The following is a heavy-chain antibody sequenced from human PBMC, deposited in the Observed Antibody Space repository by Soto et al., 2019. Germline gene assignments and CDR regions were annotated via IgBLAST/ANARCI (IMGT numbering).Heavy chain of an antibody. D-gene: IGHD3-16*01. CDR2: VHGGGST. CDR3: AGRLTTAASLDY. V-gene: IGHV3-53*01. CDR1: GFTVSNNH. J-gene: IGHJ4*02. Sequence: GGSLRLSCAASGFTVSNNHMTWVRQAAGKGLELVSFVHGGGSTSYADSVKGRFTTSRDNSKNTLYLQMDSLRAEDTAIYYCAGRLTTAASLDYWGRGTLVTVSS.